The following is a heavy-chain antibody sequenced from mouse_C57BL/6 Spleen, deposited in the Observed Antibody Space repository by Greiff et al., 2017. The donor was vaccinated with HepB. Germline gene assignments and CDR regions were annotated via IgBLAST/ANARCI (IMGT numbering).Heavy chain of an antibody. D-gene: IGHD1-1*01. CDR3: ARDYGSSYGFFAY. J-gene: IGHJ3*01. CDR2: ISSGSSTI. CDR1: GFTFSDYG. V-gene: IGHV5-17*01. Sequence: EVKLMESGGGLVKPGGSLKLSCAASGFTFSDYGMHWVRQAPEKGLEWVAYISSGSSTIYYADTVKGRFTISRDNAKNTLFLQMTSLRSEDTAMYYCARDYGSSYGFFAYWGQGTLVTVSA.